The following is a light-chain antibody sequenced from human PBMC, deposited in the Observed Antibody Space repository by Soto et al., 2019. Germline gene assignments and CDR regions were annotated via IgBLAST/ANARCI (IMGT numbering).Light chain of an antibody. CDR2: GDN. CDR1: SSNIGAGYD. CDR3: QSYDSTLSGSRVV. V-gene: IGLV1-40*01. Sequence: QSVLTQPPSVSGAPGQRVTISCSGSSSNIGAGYDVHWYEQLPGKAPKLLISGDNNRPSGVPDRFSASKSGTSASLTITGLQDEDEADYYCQSYDSTLSGSRVVFGGGTKVTVL. J-gene: IGLJ2*01.